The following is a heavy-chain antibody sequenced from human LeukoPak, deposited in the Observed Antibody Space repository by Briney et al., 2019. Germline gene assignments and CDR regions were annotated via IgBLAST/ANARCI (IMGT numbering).Heavy chain of an antibody. J-gene: IGHJ5*02. V-gene: IGHV3-48*03. CDR2: ISSSGSTI. Sequence: PGGSLRLCCAASGFSFSSYEMNWVRQAPGKGLEWVSYISSSGSTIYYADSVKGRFTISRDNAKNSLYLQMNSLRAEDTAVYYCARGFPGYCSGGSCYPTWFDPWGQGTLVTVSS. D-gene: IGHD2-15*01. CDR3: ARGFPGYCSGGSCYPTWFDP. CDR1: GFSFSSYE.